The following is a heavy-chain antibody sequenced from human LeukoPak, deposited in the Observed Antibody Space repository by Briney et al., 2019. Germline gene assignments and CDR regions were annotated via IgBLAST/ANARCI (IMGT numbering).Heavy chain of an antibody. Sequence: GGSLRLSCAASGFTVSSNYMSWVRQAPGKGLEWVSVIYSGGSTYYADSVKGRFTISRDNSKNTLYLQMNSLRAEDTAVYYCARETPRRGETRDGYRWGQGTLVTVSS. V-gene: IGHV3-66*01. CDR3: ARETPRRGETRDGYR. CDR1: GFTVSSNY. J-gene: IGHJ4*02. CDR2: IYSGGST. D-gene: IGHD5-24*01.